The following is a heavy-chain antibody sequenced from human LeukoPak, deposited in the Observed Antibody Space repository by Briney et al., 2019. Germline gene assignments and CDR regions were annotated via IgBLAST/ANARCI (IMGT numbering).Heavy chain of an antibody. CDR2: IRYDGSNK. CDR3: AKDHLEDYYYMDV. CDR1: GFTFSSYG. J-gene: IGHJ6*03. V-gene: IGHV3-30*02. D-gene: IGHD3-3*01. Sequence: DPGGSLRLSCAASGFTFSSYGMHWVRQAPGKGLEWVAFIRYDGSNKYYADSVKGRFTISRDNSKNTLYLQMNSLRAEDTAVYYCAKDHLEDYYYMDVWGKGTTVTVSS.